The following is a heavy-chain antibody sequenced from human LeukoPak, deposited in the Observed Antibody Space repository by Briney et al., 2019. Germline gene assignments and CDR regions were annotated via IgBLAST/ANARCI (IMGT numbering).Heavy chain of an antibody. Sequence: GGSLRLSCAASGFTFSSYAITWVRQAPGKGLEWVSAVSSNGAKTYYADSVKGRFTISRDNYKNMVFLQMNSLRAEDTAVYYCARFSGGHSSSWHPYYFDYWGQGTLVTVSS. D-gene: IGHD6-13*01. CDR2: VSSNGAKT. CDR3: ARFSGGHSSSWHPYYFDY. V-gene: IGHV3-23*01. J-gene: IGHJ4*02. CDR1: GFTFSSYA.